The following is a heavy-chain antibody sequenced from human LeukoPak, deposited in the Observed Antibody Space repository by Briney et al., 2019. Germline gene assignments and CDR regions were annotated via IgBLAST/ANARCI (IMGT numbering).Heavy chain of an antibody. J-gene: IGHJ6*02. CDR2: ISYDGSNE. D-gene: IGHD6-19*01. V-gene: IGHV3-30-3*01. CDR1: GFTVSSNY. Sequence: GGSLRLSCAASGFTVSSNYMSWVRQAPGKGLEWVAVISYDGSNEYYADSVKGRFTISRDNSKNTLYLQMNSLRAEDTAGYYCARDSSGWYISWGMDVWGQGTTVTVSS. CDR3: ARDSSGWYISWGMDV.